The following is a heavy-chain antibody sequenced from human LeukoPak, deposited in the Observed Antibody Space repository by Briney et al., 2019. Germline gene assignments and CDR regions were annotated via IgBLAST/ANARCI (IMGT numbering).Heavy chain of an antibody. J-gene: IGHJ3*01. CDR2: INTDSGNP. V-gene: IGHV7-4-1*02. CDR1: GYSFNSQG. Sequence: RASVTLSCKASGYSFNSQGMNWVRQAPGQGLEWMGWINTDSGNPTYAQGFTGRFVFSLDSAVSTAYLQISNLMPEDTGKYYCVKEILRFDLWGQGTMVTVSS. CDR3: VKEILRFDL.